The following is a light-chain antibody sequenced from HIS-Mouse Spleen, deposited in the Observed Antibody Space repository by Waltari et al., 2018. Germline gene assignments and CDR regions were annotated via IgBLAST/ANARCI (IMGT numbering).Light chain of an antibody. CDR1: SSDVGSYNL. CDR2: EGS. V-gene: IGLV2-23*03. J-gene: IGLJ2*01. Sequence: QSALTQPASVSGSPGQSITISCTGTSSDVGSYNLVSWYQHHPGKAPKLMIYEGSKRPSGVSNRFSGPKSGNTASLTISGLQAEDEADYYCCSYAGSSTFEVFGGGTKLTVL. CDR3: CSYAGSSTFEV.